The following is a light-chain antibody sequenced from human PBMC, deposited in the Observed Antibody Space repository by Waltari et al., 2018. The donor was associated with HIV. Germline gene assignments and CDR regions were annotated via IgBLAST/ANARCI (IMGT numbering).Light chain of an antibody. Sequence: QPVLTQSSSASASLGSSVKLTCTLTSGHSRNIIAWHQQQPGKAPRYLMKREGGGFYNKGSGGPDRFSGSSSGADRYLTISNLQFEDEADYYCETWDSSTWVFGGGTKLTVL. V-gene: IGLV4-60*02. CDR2: REGGGFY. J-gene: IGLJ3*02. CDR3: ETWDSSTWV. CDR1: SGHSRNI.